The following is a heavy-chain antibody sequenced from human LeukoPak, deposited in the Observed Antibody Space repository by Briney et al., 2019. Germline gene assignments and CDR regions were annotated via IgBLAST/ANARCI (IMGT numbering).Heavy chain of an antibody. V-gene: IGHV3-66*01. Sequence: GGSLRLSCAASGFTVSSNYMTWVRQAPGKGLEWVSVINSGGSTYYADSVKGRFTISRDNSKNTLYLQTNSLRAEDTAVYYCAGSLAYCGGDCRLGDYWGQGTLVTVSS. CDR1: GFTVSSNY. J-gene: IGHJ4*02. CDR2: INSGGST. D-gene: IGHD2-21*02. CDR3: AGSLAYCGGDCRLGDY.